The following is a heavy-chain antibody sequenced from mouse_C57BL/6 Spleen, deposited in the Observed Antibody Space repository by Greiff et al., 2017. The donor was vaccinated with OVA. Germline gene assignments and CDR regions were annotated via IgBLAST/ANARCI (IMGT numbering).Heavy chain of an antibody. Sequence: EVKVEESEGGLVQPGSSMKLSCTASGFTFSDYYMAWVRQVPEKGLEWVANINYDGSSTYYLDSLKSRFIISRDNAKNILYLQMSSLKSEDTATYYCAREENYYGSSYWYFDVWGTGTTVTVSS. CDR2: INYDGSST. D-gene: IGHD1-1*01. V-gene: IGHV5-16*01. CDR1: GFTFSDYY. J-gene: IGHJ1*03. CDR3: AREENYYGSSYWYFDV.